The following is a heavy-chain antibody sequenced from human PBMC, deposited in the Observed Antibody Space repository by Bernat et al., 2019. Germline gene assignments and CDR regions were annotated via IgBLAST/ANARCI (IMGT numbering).Heavy chain of an antibody. CDR2: ISSSGSTI. V-gene: IGHV3-48*03. D-gene: IGHD6-13*01. CDR3: ARWGDTTRIAAAGDDAFDI. CDR1: GFTFSSYE. Sequence: EVQLVESGGGLVQPGGSLRLSCAASGFTFSSYEMNWVRQAPGKGLEWVSYISSSGSTIYYADSVKGRFTISRDNAKNSLYLQMNSLRAEDTAVYYCARWGDTTRIAAAGDDAFDIWGQGTMVTVSS. J-gene: IGHJ3*02.